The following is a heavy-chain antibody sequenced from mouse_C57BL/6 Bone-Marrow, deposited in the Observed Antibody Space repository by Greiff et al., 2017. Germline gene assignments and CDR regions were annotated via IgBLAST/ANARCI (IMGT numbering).Heavy chain of an antibody. J-gene: IGHJ1*03. D-gene: IGHD1-1*01. CDR2: ISAGGGNT. CDR1: GFTFSSYT. Sequence: EVNLVESGAGFVKPGASLKLSCAASGFTFSSYTMPWVRQTPEKRLQWIGAISAGGGNTYYPDSVKGRFTISRDKAKSIVYMQMSSLRSEDTALYYCSRQVTTVLASKYFDVWGTGTTVTVSS. V-gene: IGHV5-9*01. CDR3: SRQVTTVLASKYFDV.